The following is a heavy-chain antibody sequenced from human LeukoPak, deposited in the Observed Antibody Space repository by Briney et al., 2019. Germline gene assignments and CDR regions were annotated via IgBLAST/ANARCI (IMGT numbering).Heavy chain of an antibody. CDR1: GFTFTNYW. CDR3: ARGTSWSPNWFDP. D-gene: IGHD2-2*01. Sequence: GGSLRLSCAASGFTFTNYWMSWVRQAPGKGLELVANIKQDRSEKYYVDSVKGRFTIFRDNAKNSLDLQMNSLRAEDTALYYCARGTSWSPNWFDPWGQGTLVTVSS. V-gene: IGHV3-7*01. CDR2: IKQDRSEK. J-gene: IGHJ5*02.